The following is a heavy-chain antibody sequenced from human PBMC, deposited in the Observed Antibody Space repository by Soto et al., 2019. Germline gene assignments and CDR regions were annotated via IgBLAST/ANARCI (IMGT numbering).Heavy chain of an antibody. CDR3: ARRATTSAGYFDL. CDR1: GFTFSNYW. Sequence: GGSLRLSCAASGFTFSNYWMSWVRQAPGKGLEWVANIKQDGSEKNYKDSVKGRLTISRDNAKNSLSLQMNSLRAEDTAVYYCARRATTSAGYFDLWGRGTLVTVSS. V-gene: IGHV3-7*01. CDR2: IKQDGSEK. J-gene: IGHJ2*01. D-gene: IGHD1-26*01.